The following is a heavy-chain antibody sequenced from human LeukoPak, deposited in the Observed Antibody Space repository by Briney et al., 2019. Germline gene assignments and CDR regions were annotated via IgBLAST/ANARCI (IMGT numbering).Heavy chain of an antibody. CDR1: GFIFKNFA. D-gene: IGHD2-15*01. J-gene: IGHJ4*02. V-gene: IGHV3-23*01. CDR3: ARENGYCSGSDCYSYFDS. Sequence: GGSLRLSCVVSGFIFKNFAMSWVRQAPGKGLEWVSAIDGSGSHTFYTDSVKGRFTISRDNSKNTLYLQMNSLRAEDTAVYYCARENGYCSGSDCYSYFDSWGQGTLVTVSS. CDR2: IDGSGSHT.